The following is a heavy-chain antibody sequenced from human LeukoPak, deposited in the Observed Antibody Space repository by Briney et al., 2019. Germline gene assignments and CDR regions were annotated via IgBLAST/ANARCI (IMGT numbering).Heavy chain of an antibody. CDR3: AKRKNSSSF. D-gene: IGHD6-13*01. J-gene: IGHJ4*02. V-gene: IGHV3-23*01. Sequence: GGSLRLSCAASGFTFSSCAMCWVRQAPGKGLEWVSAISGSGGSTYYADSVKGRFTISRDNSKNTLYLQMNSLRAEATAVYYCAKRKNSSSFWGQGTLVTVFS. CDR2: ISGSGGST. CDR1: GFTFSSCA.